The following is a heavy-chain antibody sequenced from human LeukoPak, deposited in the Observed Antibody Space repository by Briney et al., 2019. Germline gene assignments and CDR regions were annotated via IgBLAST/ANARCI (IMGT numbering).Heavy chain of an antibody. J-gene: IGHJ4*02. CDR3: ARSLTPGGSDY. V-gene: IGHV1-69*02. CDR2: IIPILGIA. Sequence: ASVKVSCKASGGTFSSYTISWVRQAPGQGLEWMGRIIPILGIANYAQKFQGRVTITADKSTSTAYMELSSLRSEDTAVYYCARSLTPGGSDYWGQGTLVTVSS. CDR1: GGTFSSYT. D-gene: IGHD1-1*01.